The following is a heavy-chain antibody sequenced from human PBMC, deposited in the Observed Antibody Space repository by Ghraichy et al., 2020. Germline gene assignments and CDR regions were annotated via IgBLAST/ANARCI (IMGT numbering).Heavy chain of an antibody. V-gene: IGHV3-74*01. CDR2: INNDGSST. CDR3: ARDKRGVTTGH. Sequence: GGSLRLSCAASGFTFSSYWMHWVRQAPGKGLVWVSRINNDGSSTNYADSVKGRFTISRDNAKSTLYLQRNSLTVEDTALYYCARDKRGVTTGHWGQGTLVSVSS. J-gene: IGHJ4*02. D-gene: IGHD4-17*01. CDR1: GFTFSSYW.